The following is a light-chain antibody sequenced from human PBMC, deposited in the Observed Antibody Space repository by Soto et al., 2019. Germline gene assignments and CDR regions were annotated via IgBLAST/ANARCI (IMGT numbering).Light chain of an antibody. CDR2: EGT. J-gene: IGLJ1*01. Sequence: QSALTQSASVSGSPGQSITISCTGTSSDAGNYNLVSWYQQHPGKAPKLMIYEGTKRPSGVSNRFSGSKSGNTASLTISGLQAEDEADYYCCSYAGGNTFVFGTGTKVTV. CDR3: CSYAGGNTFV. V-gene: IGLV2-23*03. CDR1: SSDAGNYNL.